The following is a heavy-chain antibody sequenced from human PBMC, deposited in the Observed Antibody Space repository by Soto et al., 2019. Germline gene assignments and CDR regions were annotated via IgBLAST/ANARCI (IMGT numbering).Heavy chain of an antibody. CDR2: IDHNGVA. Sequence: RSLTCGVSGDSISSSKWWTWVRQTPEKGLEWIGKIDHNGVANYNPSLEGRVTISKDNSKNQIFLKVTSVTAADSAVYYCARMNRDYYYYGMDVWGKGATVTVSS. V-gene: IGHV4-4*02. CDR1: GDSISSSKW. J-gene: IGHJ6*04. CDR3: ARMNRDYYYYGMDV.